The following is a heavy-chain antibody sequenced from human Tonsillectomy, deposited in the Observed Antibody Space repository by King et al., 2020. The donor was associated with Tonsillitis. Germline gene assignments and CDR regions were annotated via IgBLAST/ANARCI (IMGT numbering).Heavy chain of an antibody. D-gene: IGHD2-15*01. CDR1: GGSISSGDHY. Sequence: QVQLQESGPGLVKPSQTLSLICTVFGGSISSGDHYWSWIRQPPGKGLEWIGYILYTGSTFYNPSLQSRVTISIDTSKNQFSLKVNSVTAADTAVYYCARSTLAARHRDAFDIWGHGTMVTVSS. CDR2: ILYTGST. V-gene: IGHV4-30-4*01. J-gene: IGHJ3*02. CDR3: ARSTLAARHRDAFDI.